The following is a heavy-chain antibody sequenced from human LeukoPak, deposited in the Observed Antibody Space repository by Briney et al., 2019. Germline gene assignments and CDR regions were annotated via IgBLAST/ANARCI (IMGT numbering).Heavy chain of an antibody. Sequence: GGSLRLSCAASGFTFSSYSMNWVRQAPGKGLEWVSSISSSSSYIYYADSVKGRFTISRDNAKNSLYLQMNSLRAEDTAVYYCARDRSSSWYYYYMDVWGKGTTVTVSS. V-gene: IGHV3-21*01. CDR3: ARDRSSSWYYYYMDV. J-gene: IGHJ6*03. CDR2: ISSSSSYI. D-gene: IGHD6-13*01. CDR1: GFTFSSYS.